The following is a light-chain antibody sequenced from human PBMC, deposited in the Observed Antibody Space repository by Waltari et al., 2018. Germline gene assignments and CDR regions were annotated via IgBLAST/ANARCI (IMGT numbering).Light chain of an antibody. Sequence: DIQMTQSPSTLSASVGDRVTISCRATESINTWLAWYQQKPGKAPKLLISRSFNLERGVPSRFSGSGSGTEFTLTISSLQPDDLATYHCQQYRRPPWTFGQGTKV. CDR3: QQYRRPPWT. CDR2: RSF. J-gene: IGKJ1*01. CDR1: ESINTW. V-gene: IGKV1-5*03.